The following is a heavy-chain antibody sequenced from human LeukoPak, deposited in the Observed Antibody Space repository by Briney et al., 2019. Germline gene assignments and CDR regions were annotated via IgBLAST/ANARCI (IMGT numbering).Heavy chain of an antibody. Sequence: SSETLSLTCTVSGGSISSYYWSWIRQPPRKGLEWIGYIYYSGSTNYNPSLKSRVTISVDTSKNQFSLKLSSVTAADTAVYYCARDVRYYYGSGNVILFDYWGQGTLVTVSS. J-gene: IGHJ4*02. D-gene: IGHD3-10*01. V-gene: IGHV4-59*01. CDR2: IYYSGST. CDR3: ARDVRYYYGSGNVILFDY. CDR1: GGSISSYY.